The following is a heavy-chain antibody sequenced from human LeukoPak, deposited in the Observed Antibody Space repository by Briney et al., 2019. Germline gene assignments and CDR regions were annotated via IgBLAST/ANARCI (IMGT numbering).Heavy chain of an antibody. V-gene: IGHV4-59*08. CDR2: IHYSGST. CDR3: ARGAVGRLWFGESWAFDY. D-gene: IGHD3-10*01. Sequence: SETLSLTCTVSGGSISSYYWSWIRQPPGKGLEWIGYIHYSGSTNYNPSLKSRVTISVDTSKNQFSLKLSSVTAADTAVYYCARGAVGRLWFGESWAFDYWGQGTLVTVSS. J-gene: IGHJ4*02. CDR1: GGSISSYY.